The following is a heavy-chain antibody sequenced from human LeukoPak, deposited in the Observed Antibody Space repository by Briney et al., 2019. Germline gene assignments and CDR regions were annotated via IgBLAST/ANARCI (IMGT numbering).Heavy chain of an antibody. D-gene: IGHD2-21*01. Sequence: PGGSLRLSCAASGFTFSSYAMSWVRQAPGKGLEWVSANSGSGGSTYYADSVKGRFTISRDNSKNTLYLQMGSLRAEDMAVYYCARSNPDWSVYGSAFDIWGQGTMVTVSS. CDR2: NSGSGGST. CDR1: GFTFSSYA. V-gene: IGHV3-23*01. J-gene: IGHJ3*02. CDR3: ARSNPDWSVYGSAFDI.